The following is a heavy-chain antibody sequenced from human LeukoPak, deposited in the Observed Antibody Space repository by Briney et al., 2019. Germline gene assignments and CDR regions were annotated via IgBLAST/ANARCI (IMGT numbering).Heavy chain of an antibody. D-gene: IGHD1-26*01. J-gene: IGHJ6*04. Sequence: GGSLRLSCAASGFTLSSYVMSWVRQAPGKGLEWVSSISSTSTYIYYADSVKGRFTISRDNAKNSLYLQMNSLRAEDTAVYYCACLVGATQDVWGKGTTVIVSS. CDR3: ACLVGATQDV. CDR2: ISSTSTYI. CDR1: GFTLSSYV. V-gene: IGHV3-21*01.